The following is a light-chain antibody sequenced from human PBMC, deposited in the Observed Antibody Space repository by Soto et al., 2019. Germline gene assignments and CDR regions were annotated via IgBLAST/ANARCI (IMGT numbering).Light chain of an antibody. CDR2: TND. J-gene: IGLJ1*01. CDR1: TSNIGRNF. Sequence: QSVLTQPPSASGTPGQRVTISCSGSTSNIGRNFVYWYQQLPGTAPKLLIYTNDQRPSGIPDRFSGSKSATSASLAISGLRSEDGADYYCSSYRSTSVYVFGTGTKVTVL. CDR3: SSYRSTSVYV. V-gene: IGLV1-47*01.